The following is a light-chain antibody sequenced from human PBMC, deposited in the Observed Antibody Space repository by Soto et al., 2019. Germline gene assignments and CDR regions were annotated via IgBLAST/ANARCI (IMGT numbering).Light chain of an antibody. CDR3: QQSYSNLA. CDR1: QSISSY. J-gene: IGKJ1*01. CDR2: AAS. V-gene: IGKV1-39*01. Sequence: DIQMTQSPSSLSASVGDRVTITCRASQSISSYLNWYQQKPGKAPKLLIYAASSLQSGVPSRFSGSGSGTDFTLTISSLQPEDFATYYCQQSYSNLAFGQGTKVEIK.